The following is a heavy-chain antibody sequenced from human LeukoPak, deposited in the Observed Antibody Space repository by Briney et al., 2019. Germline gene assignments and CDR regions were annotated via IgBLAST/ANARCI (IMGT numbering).Heavy chain of an antibody. J-gene: IGHJ4*02. V-gene: IGHV1-46*01. D-gene: IGHD3-22*01. Sequence: GASVKVSCKASGFTFGTYYMQWVRQAPGQGLEWMGIMNPSDGSTKYAQKLQGRVTMTTDTSTSTAYMELRSLRSDDTAVYYCARSGVGYYYDSSGYYPLDYWGQGTLVTVSS. CDR2: MNPSDGST. CDR1: GFTFGTYY. CDR3: ARSGVGYYYDSSGYYPLDY.